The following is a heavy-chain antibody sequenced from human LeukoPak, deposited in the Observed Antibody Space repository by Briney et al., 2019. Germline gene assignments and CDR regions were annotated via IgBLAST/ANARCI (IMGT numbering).Heavy chain of an antibody. Sequence: PGGSLRLSCAASGFTVSSNYMSWVRQAPGKGMEWVSVIYSGGSTYYADSVKGRFTISRDNSKNTLYLQMNSLRAEDTAVYYCARDGTTGSSSCPFDYWGQGTLVTVSS. J-gene: IGHJ4*02. D-gene: IGHD6-13*01. CDR1: GFTVSSNY. V-gene: IGHV3-66*01. CDR2: IYSGGST. CDR3: ARDGTTGSSSCPFDY.